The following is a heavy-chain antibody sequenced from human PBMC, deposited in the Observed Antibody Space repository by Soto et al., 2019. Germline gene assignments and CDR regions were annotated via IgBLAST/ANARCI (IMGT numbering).Heavy chain of an antibody. Sequence: SETLSLTCTVSGGSISSGDYYWSWIRQPPGKGLEWIGYIYYSGSTYYNPSLKSRVTISVDTSKNQFSLKLSSATAADTAVYYCSRWIQLWSPIGRHYRYGDVWGQGTTVTVS. CDR2: IYYSGST. D-gene: IGHD5-18*01. CDR1: GGSISSGDYY. CDR3: SRWIQLWSPIGRHYRYGDV. J-gene: IGHJ6*02. V-gene: IGHV4-30-4*01.